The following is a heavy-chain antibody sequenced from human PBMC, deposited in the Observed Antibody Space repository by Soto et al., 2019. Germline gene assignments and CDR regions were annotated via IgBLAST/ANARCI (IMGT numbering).Heavy chain of an antibody. CDR2: INPSGGSA. CDR3: ARDSSGYYFDY. CDR1: GYTFTSYY. V-gene: IGHV1-46*01. Sequence: ASVKVSCKASGYTFTSYYMHWVRQAPGQGLEWMGIINPSGGSASYAQKFQGRVTMTRDTSTSTVYMELSSLRSEDTAVYYCARDSSGYYFDYWGQGTLVTVSS. J-gene: IGHJ4*02. D-gene: IGHD3-22*01.